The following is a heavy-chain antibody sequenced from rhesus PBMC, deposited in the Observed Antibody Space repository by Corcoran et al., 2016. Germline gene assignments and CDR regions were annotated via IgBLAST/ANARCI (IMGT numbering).Heavy chain of an antibody. CDR1: EGSLSSGYA. D-gene: IGHD6-31*01. CDR2: IYGSSGST. Sequence: QVQLQESGPGVVKPSETLSLTFAVSEGSLSSGYACRWIRQSPGKGLEWIGYIYGSSGSTNYNPSLKNRVTISKDASKNQFSLKLSSVTAADTAVYYCARAAGYYYFDYWGQGVLVTVSS. V-gene: IGHV4-76*01. CDR3: ARAAGYYYFDY. J-gene: IGHJ4*01.